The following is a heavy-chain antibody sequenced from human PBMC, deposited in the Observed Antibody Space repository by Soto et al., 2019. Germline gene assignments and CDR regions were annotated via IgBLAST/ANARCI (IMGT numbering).Heavy chain of an antibody. CDR2: ISAYNGNT. V-gene: IGHV1-18*01. CDR3: ARDLPPVAY. J-gene: IGHJ4*02. CDR1: GYTFSSYH. Sequence: QIQLVQSGAEVKKPGASVKVSCKASGYTFSSYHITWVRQAPGQGLEWMGWISAYNGNTNYAQNLQGRVTMTTDPSTSTAYMELRRRRSDDTAVYYCARDLPPVAYWGQGTLVTVSS.